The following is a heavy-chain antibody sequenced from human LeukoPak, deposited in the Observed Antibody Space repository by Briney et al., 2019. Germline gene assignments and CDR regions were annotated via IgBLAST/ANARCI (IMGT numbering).Heavy chain of an antibody. D-gene: IGHD5-18*01. Sequence: GASVKVSCKASGYTFTSYDINWVRQATGQGLEWMGWMNPNSGNTGYAQKFQGRVTMTRNTSISTAYMELSSLRAEDTAVYYCARARIQLWTYRDAFDIWGQGTMVTVSS. CDR3: ARARIQLWTYRDAFDI. CDR2: MNPNSGNT. CDR1: GYTFTSYD. J-gene: IGHJ3*02. V-gene: IGHV1-8*01.